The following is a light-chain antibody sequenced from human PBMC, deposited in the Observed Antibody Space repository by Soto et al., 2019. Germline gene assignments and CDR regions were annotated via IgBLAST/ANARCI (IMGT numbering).Light chain of an antibody. V-gene: IGKV1-5*03. J-gene: IGKJ4*01. CDR2: TAS. CDR3: QEYNSDSGLT. CDR1: QSISSW. Sequence: DIQMTQSPSTLSASVGDVVTITCRASQSISSWLAWYQQKPGKAPKLLIYTASNLISGVPSRFSGSRSGTEFPLTIISLQPDDFQTYYCQEYNSDSGLTFGGGTKVEIK.